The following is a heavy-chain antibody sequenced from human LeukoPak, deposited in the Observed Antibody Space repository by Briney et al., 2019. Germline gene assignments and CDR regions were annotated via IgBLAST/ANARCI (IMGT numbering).Heavy chain of an antibody. Sequence: SQTLSLTCTVSGGSISSGSYYWSWIRQPAGKGLEWIGRIYTSGSTNYNPSLKSRVTISVDTSKNQFSLKLSSVTAADTAVYYCARGRKQLASGPPFDPWGQGTLVTVSS. V-gene: IGHV4-61*02. D-gene: IGHD6-6*01. CDR1: GGSISSGSYY. CDR3: ARGRKQLASGPPFDP. CDR2: IYTSGST. J-gene: IGHJ5*02.